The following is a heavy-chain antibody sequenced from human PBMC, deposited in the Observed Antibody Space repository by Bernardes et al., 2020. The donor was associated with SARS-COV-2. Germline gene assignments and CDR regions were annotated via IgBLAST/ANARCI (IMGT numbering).Heavy chain of an antibody. CDR3: ARGFDY. CDR1: GGSISSGGYN. V-gene: IGHV4-31*03. CDR2: IYYSGST. J-gene: IGHJ4*02. Sequence: SETLSLTRTVSGGSISSGGYNWSWIRQHPGKGLEWIGYIYYSGSTYYNPSLQSRVTISVDTSKNQFSLKLSSVTAADTAVYYCARGFDYWGQGILVTVSS.